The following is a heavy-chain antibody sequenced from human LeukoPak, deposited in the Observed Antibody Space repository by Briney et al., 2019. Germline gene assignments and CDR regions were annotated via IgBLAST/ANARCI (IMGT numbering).Heavy chain of an antibody. CDR2: IHFSGTT. D-gene: IGHD5-24*01. J-gene: IGHJ3*02. CDR1: DGSVSSYY. V-gene: IGHV4-59*08. CDR3: ARHPPRESRGNAFDI. Sequence: SESLSLTCTVTDGSVSSYYWSWLRQPPWRGLAWVGYIHFSGTTNYNPSLKSRVAISVDTSKNQFSLKLSSVTAADTALYYCARHPPRESRGNAFDIWGQGTVVTVSS.